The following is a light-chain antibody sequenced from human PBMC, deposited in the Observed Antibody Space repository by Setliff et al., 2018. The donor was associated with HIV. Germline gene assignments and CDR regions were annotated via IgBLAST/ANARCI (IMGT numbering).Light chain of an antibody. CDR3: QTYDSNLSGYV. J-gene: IGLJ1*01. CDR1: SSNIGANFD. V-gene: IGLV1-40*01. Sequence: QSALTQPPSVSGAPGQRVTISCTGSSSNIGANFDVHWYQQLPGKAPKLLIYVNINRPSGVPDRFSASKSGTSASLAITGLQTEDEADYYCQTYDSNLSGYVFGSGTKVTVL. CDR2: VNI.